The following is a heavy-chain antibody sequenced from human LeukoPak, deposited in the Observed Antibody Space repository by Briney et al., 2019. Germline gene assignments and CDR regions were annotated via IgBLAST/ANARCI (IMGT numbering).Heavy chain of an antibody. D-gene: IGHD6-13*01. CDR3: ARAPPIAAAGGVDS. J-gene: IGHJ4*02. V-gene: IGHV4-59*01. CDR2: IYYSGST. Sequence: SETLSLTCTVSGGSISSYYWSWIRQPPGKGLEWIGYIYYSGSTNYNPSLKSRVTISVDTSKNQFSLKLSSVTAADTAVYYCARAPPIAAAGGVDSWGQGNLVTVSS. CDR1: GGSISSYY.